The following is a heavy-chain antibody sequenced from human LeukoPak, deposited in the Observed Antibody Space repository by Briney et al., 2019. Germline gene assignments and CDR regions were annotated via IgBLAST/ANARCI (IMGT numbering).Heavy chain of an antibody. Sequence: GGSLRLSCAASGFTFSTYTMYWVRHPPGKRLEWVSIIGNNGGGIHYADSVKGRFTISRDNSKNTLYLQMNSLRAEDTAVYYCAKHMTTVTMDYFDYWGQGTLVTVSS. V-gene: IGHV3-23*01. CDR2: IGNNGGGI. CDR3: AKHMTTVTMDYFDY. J-gene: IGHJ4*02. CDR1: GFTFSTYT. D-gene: IGHD4-11*01.